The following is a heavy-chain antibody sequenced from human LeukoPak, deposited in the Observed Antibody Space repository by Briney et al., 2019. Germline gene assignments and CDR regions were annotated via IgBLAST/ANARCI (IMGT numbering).Heavy chain of an antibody. CDR3: ARNYDSSGYYLPAFDY. Sequence: GGSLRLSCAASGFTVSSNYMSWVRQAPGKGLEWVSVIYSGGSTYYADSVKGRFTISRDNSKNTLYLQMNSLRAEDTAVYYCARNYDSSGYYLPAFDYWGQGTLVTVSS. CDR2: IYSGGST. V-gene: IGHV3-66*01. D-gene: IGHD3-22*01. J-gene: IGHJ4*02. CDR1: GFTVSSNY.